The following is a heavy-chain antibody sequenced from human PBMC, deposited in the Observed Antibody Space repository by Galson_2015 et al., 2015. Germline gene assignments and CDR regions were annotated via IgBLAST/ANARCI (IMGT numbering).Heavy chain of an antibody. D-gene: IGHD5-18*01. J-gene: IGHJ1*01. Sequence: SLRLSCAASGFTFSSYGMHWVRQAPGKGLEWVAVISYDGSNKYYADSVKGRFTISRDNSKNTLYLQMNSLSAEDTAVYYCASKGIQLWAIHHWGRGTLVAVSS. CDR3: ASKGIQLWAIHH. CDR1: GFTFSSYG. V-gene: IGHV3-30*03. CDR2: ISYDGSNK.